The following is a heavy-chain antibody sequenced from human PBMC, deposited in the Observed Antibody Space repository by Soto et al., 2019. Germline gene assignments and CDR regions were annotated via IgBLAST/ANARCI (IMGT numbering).Heavy chain of an antibody. CDR1: GFTLSDYP. CDR3: TRAIRLSGDAFDI. J-gene: IGHJ3*02. CDR2: IRTAAYGETT. V-gene: IGHV3-49*03. D-gene: IGHD3-3*01. Sequence: GGSLRLSCTASGFTLSDYPMSWFRQAPGKGLEWVAYIRTAAYGETTEYAASVKDRFTISRDDSESIASLQMDSLKTEDTAVYYCTRAIRLSGDAFDIWGQGTMVTVSS.